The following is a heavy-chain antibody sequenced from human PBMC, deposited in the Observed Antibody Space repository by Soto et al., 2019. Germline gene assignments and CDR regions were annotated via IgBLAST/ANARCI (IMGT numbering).Heavy chain of an antibody. D-gene: IGHD3-3*01. V-gene: IGHV3-30*18. CDR3: AKDRGSGYYNPPSESYGMDV. J-gene: IGHJ6*02. CDR1: GFTFSSYG. CDR2: ISYDGSNK. Sequence: GGSLRLSCAASGFTFSSYGMHWVRQAPGKGLEWVAVISYDGSNKYYADSVKGRFTISRDNSKNTLYLQMNSLRAEDTAVYYCAKDRGSGYYNPPSESYGMDVWGQGTTVTVSS.